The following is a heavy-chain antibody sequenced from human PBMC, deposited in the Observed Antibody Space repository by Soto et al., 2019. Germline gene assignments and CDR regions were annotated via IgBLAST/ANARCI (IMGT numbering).Heavy chain of an antibody. CDR1: GGSISSYY. D-gene: IGHD3-22*01. V-gene: IGHV4-59*08. Sequence: NPSLTCTVSGGSISSYYWSWIRQPPGKGLEWIGYIYYSGSTNYNPSLKSRLTISVDTSKNQFSLKLSSVTAADTAVYYCARSDHYYYDSSGYWDYWGQGTLVTVSS. CDR3: ARSDHYYYDSSGYWDY. CDR2: IYYSGST. J-gene: IGHJ4*02.